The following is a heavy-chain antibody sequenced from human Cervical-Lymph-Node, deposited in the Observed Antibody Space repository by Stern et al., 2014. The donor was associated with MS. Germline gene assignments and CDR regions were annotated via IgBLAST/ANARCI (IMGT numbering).Heavy chain of an antibody. V-gene: IGHV3-9*01. D-gene: IGHD2-15*01. CDR3: AKDINLRGTYYFDY. J-gene: IGHJ4*02. Sequence: VQLAESGGGLVQPGRSLRLSCAASGFTFDDYAMPWVRQAPGKGLEWVSGISWNSGNIGYADSVKGRFTIARDNAKNSLYLQMDSLRAEDTALYYCAKDINLRGTYYFDYWGQGTLVTVSS. CDR2: ISWNSGNI. CDR1: GFTFDDYA.